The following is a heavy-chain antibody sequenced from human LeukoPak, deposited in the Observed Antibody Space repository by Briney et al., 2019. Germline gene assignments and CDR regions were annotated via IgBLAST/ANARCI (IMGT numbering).Heavy chain of an antibody. Sequence: GGSLRLSCAASGFTFDDYAMHWVRQAPGKGLEWVSGISWNSGSIGYADSVKGRFTISRDNAKNSLYLQMNSLRAEDTALYYRAKSGIEMATMYYFDYWGQGTLVTVSS. CDR1: GFTFDDYA. J-gene: IGHJ4*02. D-gene: IGHD5-24*01. V-gene: IGHV3-9*01. CDR3: AKSGIEMATMYYFDY. CDR2: ISWNSGSI.